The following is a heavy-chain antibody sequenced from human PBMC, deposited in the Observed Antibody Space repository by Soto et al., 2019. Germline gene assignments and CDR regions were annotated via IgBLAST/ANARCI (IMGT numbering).Heavy chain of an antibody. Sequence: GCSLILSCACSGYTFSDFNMNWVLQAPGMGLEWVSYISSSGSTKYYADSVKGRFTISRDSSKNTLYLQMHSLRAEDTAMYFCARSRDTATYSVRSLDLWGQGVLVTVFS. D-gene: IGHD2-15*01. CDR3: ARSRDTATYSVRSLDL. CDR2: ISSSGSTK. CDR1: GYTFSDFN. J-gene: IGHJ4*02. V-gene: IGHV3-11*01.